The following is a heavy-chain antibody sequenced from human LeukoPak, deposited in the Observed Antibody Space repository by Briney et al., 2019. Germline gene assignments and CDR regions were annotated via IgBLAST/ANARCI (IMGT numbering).Heavy chain of an antibody. V-gene: IGHV4-59*01. CDR3: ARGYSSSWNYFDY. J-gene: IGHJ4*02. CDR1: GGSISNYW. D-gene: IGHD6-13*01. CDR2: VFDSGGT. Sequence: SETLSXTCTVSGGSISNYWWSWIRQPPGKGLEWIGYVFDSGGTNYNPSLKSRVTISVDTSKKQFSLKLSSVTAADTAVYYCARGYSSSWNYFDYWGQGTLVTVSS.